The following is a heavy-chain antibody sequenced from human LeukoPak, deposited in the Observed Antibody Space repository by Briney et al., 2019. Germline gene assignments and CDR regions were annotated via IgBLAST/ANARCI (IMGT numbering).Heavy chain of an antibody. CDR1: GGSFSGYY. CDR2: IYHSGST. D-gene: IGHD4-17*01. V-gene: IGHV4-34*01. CDR3: AREKAVTTDWFDP. J-gene: IGHJ5*02. Sequence: SETLSLTCAVYGGSFSGYYWSWIRQPPGKGLEWIGSIYHSGSTYYNPSLKSRVTISVDTSKNQFSLKLSSVTAADTAVYYCAREKAVTTDWFDPWGQGTLVTVSS.